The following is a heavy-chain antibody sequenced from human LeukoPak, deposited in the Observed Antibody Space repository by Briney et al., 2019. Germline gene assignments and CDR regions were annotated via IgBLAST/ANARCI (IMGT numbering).Heavy chain of an antibody. CDR3: ARVAATVVKFYDY. V-gene: IGHV4-34*01. D-gene: IGHD4-23*01. J-gene: IGHJ4*02. CDR1: GGSISSYY. Sequence: SETLSLTCTVSGGSISSYYWSWIRQPPGKGLEWIGEINHSGSTNYNPSLKSRVTISVDTSKNQFSLKLSSVTAADTAVYYCARVAATVVKFYDYWGQGTLVTVSS. CDR2: INHSGST.